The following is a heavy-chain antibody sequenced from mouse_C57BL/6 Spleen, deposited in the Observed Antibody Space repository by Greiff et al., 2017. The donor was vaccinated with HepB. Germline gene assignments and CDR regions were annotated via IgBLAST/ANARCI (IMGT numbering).Heavy chain of an antibody. CDR2: IYPGSGST. J-gene: IGHJ1*03. D-gene: IGHD1-1*01. V-gene: IGHV1-55*01. CDR1: GYTFTSYW. CDR3: ARPTTVSRYWYFDV. Sequence: QVQLQQPGAELVKPGASVKMSCKASGYTFTSYWITWVKQRPGQGLEWIGDIYPGSGSTNYNEKFKSKATLTVDTSSSTAYMQLSSLTSEDSAVYYCARPTTVSRYWYFDVWGTGTTVTVSS.